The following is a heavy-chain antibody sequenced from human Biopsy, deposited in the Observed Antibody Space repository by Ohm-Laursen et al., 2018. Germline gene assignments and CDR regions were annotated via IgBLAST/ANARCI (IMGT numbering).Heavy chain of an antibody. V-gene: IGHV1-18*01. Sequence: ASVKVSCKASGYTFTNYGISWVRQAPGQGLEWMGWISPCNGDTDYAQKLQGRVTMTTDTSTSTAYKYLRSLRSDHTAVYYCARDRWPHVTLLGLVVFDFWGQGTLVIVSS. CDR3: ARDRWPHVTLLGLVVFDF. CDR1: GYTFTNYG. D-gene: IGHD3-3*01. CDR2: ISPCNGDT. J-gene: IGHJ4*02.